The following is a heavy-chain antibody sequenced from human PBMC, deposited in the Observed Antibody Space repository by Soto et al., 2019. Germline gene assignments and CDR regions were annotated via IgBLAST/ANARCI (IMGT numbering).Heavy chain of an antibody. CDR3: ARHFSVDYFDY. J-gene: IGHJ4*02. CDR2: IYYSGTT. V-gene: IGHV4-39*01. CDR1: GDSITRNRYF. Sequence: PSETLSLTCTVSGDSITRNRYFWAWIRQPPGKGLEWIGSIYYSGTTYYNPSLKSRVTISVDRSKNQFSLKLSSVTAADTAVYYCARHFSVDYFDYWGQGALVTVSS.